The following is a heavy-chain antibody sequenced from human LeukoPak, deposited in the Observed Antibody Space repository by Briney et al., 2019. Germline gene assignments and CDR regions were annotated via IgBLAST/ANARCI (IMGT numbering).Heavy chain of an antibody. Sequence: GGSLRLSCGASGFTLSSYAMHGVRQAAGKGGEGVAVISYDGSNKYYADSVKGRFTISRDNPKPTLYLQMTSLRVEDTAVYYCAREVGMTDYWGQGTLVTVSS. V-gene: IGHV3-30-3*01. CDR3: AREVGMTDY. CDR1: GFTLSSYA. CDR2: ISYDGSNK. J-gene: IGHJ4*02.